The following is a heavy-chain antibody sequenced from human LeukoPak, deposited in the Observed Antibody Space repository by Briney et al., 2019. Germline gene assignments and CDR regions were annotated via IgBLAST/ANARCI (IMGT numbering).Heavy chain of an antibody. J-gene: IGHJ4*02. V-gene: IGHV3-48*01. CDR1: GFTFSSYS. CDR2: ISSSSSTI. CDR3: AREVGYCSSTSCSTYFDY. D-gene: IGHD2-2*01. Sequence: GGSLRLSCAASGFTFSSYSMNWVRQAPGKGLEWVSYISSSSSTIYYADSVKGRFTISRDNAKNSLYLQMNSLRAEDTAVYYCAREVGYCSSTSCSTYFDYWGQGTLVTVSS.